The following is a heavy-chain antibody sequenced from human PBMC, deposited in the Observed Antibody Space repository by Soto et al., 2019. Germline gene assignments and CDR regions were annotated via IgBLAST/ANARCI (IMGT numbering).Heavy chain of an antibody. V-gene: IGHV4-30-4*01. CDR3: ARGPSADKIDF. D-gene: IGHD3-3*01. CDR2: IYNSGSP. Sequence: QVQLQESGPGLVEPSQTLSLTCTVSGGSVSSGGYFWSWIRQPPGEGLEWIGHIYNSGSPYSNPSPRGRVTRSVDTAKSQFSLRLRSVTAADTAVYYCARGPSADKIDFWGQGTLVTVSS. J-gene: IGHJ4*02. CDR1: GGSVSSGGYF.